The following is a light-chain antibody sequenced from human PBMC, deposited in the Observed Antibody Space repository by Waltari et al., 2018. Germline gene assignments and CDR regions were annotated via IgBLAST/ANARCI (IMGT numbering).Light chain of an antibody. CDR2: NTD. V-gene: IGLV7-43*01. CDR1: TGTVTSSSY. CDR3: LFDYSGFWV. Sequence: QAVVTQEPSLTVSPGGTVTLTCASSTGTVTSSSYPNWFQQRSGETPRSLIYNTDNKHPRPTARFAGSLLGGKAALTVSGVQPEDEADYYCLFDYSGFWVFGGGTKLTVL. J-gene: IGLJ3*02.